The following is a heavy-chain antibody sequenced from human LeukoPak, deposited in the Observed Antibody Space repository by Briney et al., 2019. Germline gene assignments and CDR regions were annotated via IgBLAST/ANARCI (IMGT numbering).Heavy chain of an antibody. CDR3: AKDVVQYDFWSGFWFDP. Sequence: GGSLRLSCAASGFTFSNYWMNWVRQAPGKGLEWVSAISGSGGSTYYADSVKGRFTISRDNSKNTLYLQMNSLRAEDTAVYYCAKDVVQYDFWSGFWFDPWGQGTLVTVSS. CDR2: ISGSGGST. CDR1: GFTFSNYW. D-gene: IGHD3-3*01. V-gene: IGHV3-23*01. J-gene: IGHJ5*02.